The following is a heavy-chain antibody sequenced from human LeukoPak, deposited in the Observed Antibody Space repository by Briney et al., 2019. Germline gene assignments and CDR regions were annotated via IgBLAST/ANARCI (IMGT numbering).Heavy chain of an antibody. CDR1: AGSVSSNY. V-gene: IGHV4-59*02. CDR3: ARFTGSYSFVDY. D-gene: IGHD3-10*01. CDR2: IYYSGST. Sequence: SETLSLTCTIYAGSVSSNYWSWIRLPPGKGLEWIGYIYYSGSTKYNPSLKRRVTISIDTSKNQFSLKLSAVYAADTAVCYCARFTGSYSFVDYWGQGTLVTVSS. J-gene: IGHJ4*02.